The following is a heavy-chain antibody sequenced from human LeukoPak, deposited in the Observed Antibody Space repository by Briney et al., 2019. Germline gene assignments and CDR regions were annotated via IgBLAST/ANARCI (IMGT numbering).Heavy chain of an antibody. CDR1: GGSFSGYY. J-gene: IGHJ6*03. V-gene: IGHV4-34*01. D-gene: IGHD3-16*02. CDR3: ARGVTLMDV. CDR2: INHSGST. Sequence: ASETLSLTCAVYGGSFSGYYWSWIRQPPGKGLEWIGEINHSGSTNYNPSLKSRVTISVDTSKNQFSLKLSSVTAADTAVYYCARGVTLMDVWGKGTTVTVSS.